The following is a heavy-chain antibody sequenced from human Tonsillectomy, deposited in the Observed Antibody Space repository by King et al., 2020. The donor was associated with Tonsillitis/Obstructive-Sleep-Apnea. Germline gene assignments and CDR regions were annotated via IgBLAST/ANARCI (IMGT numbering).Heavy chain of an antibody. J-gene: IGHJ6*02. V-gene: IGHV3-33*01. D-gene: IGHD2-15*01. CDR2: IWYDGSKK. Sequence: VQLVESGGGVVQPGRSLRLSCAASGFTFSTYGMHWVRQAPGKGLEWVAVIWYDGSKKYYADSVKGRFTISRDNSKNTLYLQMNSLKAEDTAVYYCASQTPEVGATRDYYYYYGMDVWGQGTTVTVSS. CDR3: ASQTPEVGATRDYYYYYGMDV. CDR1: GFTFSTYG.